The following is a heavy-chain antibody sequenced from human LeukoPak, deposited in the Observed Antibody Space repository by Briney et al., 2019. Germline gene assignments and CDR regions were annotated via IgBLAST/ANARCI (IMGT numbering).Heavy chain of an antibody. V-gene: IGHV1-69*05. CDR1: GGTFSSYA. CDR2: IIPIFGTE. Sequence: ASVKVSCKASGGTFSSYAISWVRQAPGQGLEWMGRIIPIFGTENYAQKLQGRVTINTDESTSTAYMELSSLRSEDTAVYYCARDQALHGYGYDWGQGPLVTVSS. CDR3: ARDQALHGYGYD. D-gene: IGHD5-18*01. J-gene: IGHJ4*02.